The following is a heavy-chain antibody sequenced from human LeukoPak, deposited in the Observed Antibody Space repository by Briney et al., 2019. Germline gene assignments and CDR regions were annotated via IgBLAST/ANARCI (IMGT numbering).Heavy chain of an antibody. CDR3: ARWDSGRYGFDD. V-gene: IGHV4-59*01. CDR2: IYYSGTT. CDR1: GVSISSYN. D-gene: IGHD1-26*01. Sequence: PSETLSLTCTVSGVSISSYNRNWIRQPPGKGLEWVGYIYYSGTTNYNPSLKSRVTISVDTSRNQLSLKLSSVTAADTAVYYCARWDSGRYGFDDWGQGTLVTVAS. J-gene: IGHJ4*02.